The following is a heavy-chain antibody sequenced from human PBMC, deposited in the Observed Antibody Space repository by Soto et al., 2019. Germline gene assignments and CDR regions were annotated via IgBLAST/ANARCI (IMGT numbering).Heavy chain of an antibody. J-gene: IGHJ4*02. CDR3: ARAVGGNLEPFDY. V-gene: IGHV1-69*12. CDR2: IIPIFGTA. D-gene: IGHD2-15*01. CDR1: GGTFSSYA. Sequence: QVQLVQSGAEVKKPGSSVKVSCTASGGTFSSYAISWVRQAPGQGLAWMGGIIPIFGTANYAQKFQGRVTITADESTSTAYMELSSLRSDDTAVYYWARAVGGNLEPFDYWGQGTLVTVSS.